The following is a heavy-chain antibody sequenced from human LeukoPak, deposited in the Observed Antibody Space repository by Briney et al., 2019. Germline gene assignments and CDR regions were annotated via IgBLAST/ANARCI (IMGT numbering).Heavy chain of an antibody. CDR1: GFTFSSYA. V-gene: IGHV3-23*01. CDR3: AIGYSSTVDY. D-gene: IGHD6-19*01. J-gene: IGHJ4*02. CDR2: ISGSGGST. Sequence: GGSLRLSCAASGFTFSSYAMSWVRQAPGKGLEWVSAISGSGGSTYYADSVKGRFTISRDNAKNTLYLQMNSLRAEDTAVYYCAIGYSSTVDYWGQGTLVTVSS.